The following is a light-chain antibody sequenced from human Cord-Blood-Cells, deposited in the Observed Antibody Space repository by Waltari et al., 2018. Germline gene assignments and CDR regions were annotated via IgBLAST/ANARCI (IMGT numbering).Light chain of an antibody. CDR2: DVS. CDR3: SSYTSSSTYV. Sequence: QSALTQPASVSGSPGQSITISCTGTSSDVGGYNYVPWYQQHPGKAPKLMIYDVSKRPSGVSTRFSGSKSGNTASLTISGLQAEDEADYYCSSYTSSSTYVLGTGTKVTVL. V-gene: IGLV2-14*01. J-gene: IGLJ1*01. CDR1: SSDVGGYNY.